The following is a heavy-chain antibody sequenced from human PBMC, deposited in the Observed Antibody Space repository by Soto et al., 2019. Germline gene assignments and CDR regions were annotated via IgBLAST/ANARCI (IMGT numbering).Heavy chain of an antibody. Sequence: QLQLQESGPGLVKPSETLSLTCTVSGGSISTSSYYWGWIRQPPGKGLEWIGTIYYSGSTYYNPSLKSRVTISVDTSKNQFSLKLSSVTAADTAMYYCARRYCNSPSCYWGAGWFDPWGQGTLVTVSS. CDR1: GGSISTSSYY. J-gene: IGHJ5*02. V-gene: IGHV4-39*01. CDR3: ARRYCNSPSCYWGAGWFDP. CDR2: IYYSGST. D-gene: IGHD2-2*01.